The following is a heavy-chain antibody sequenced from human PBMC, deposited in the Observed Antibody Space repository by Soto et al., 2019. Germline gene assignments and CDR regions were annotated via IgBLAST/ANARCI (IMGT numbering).Heavy chain of an antibody. CDR2: ISGSGFAT. V-gene: IGHV3-23*01. CDR3: ARDVESGSSQYYYYYYGMDV. Sequence: PGGSLRLSCAASGFTFSSYAMSWVRQAPGKGLEWVSTISGSGFATYYADSVKGRFTISRDISKNTLYLQMNSLRAEDTAVYYCARDVESGSSQYYYYYYGMDVWGQGTTVTVSS. CDR1: GFTFSSYA. J-gene: IGHJ6*02. D-gene: IGHD1-26*01.